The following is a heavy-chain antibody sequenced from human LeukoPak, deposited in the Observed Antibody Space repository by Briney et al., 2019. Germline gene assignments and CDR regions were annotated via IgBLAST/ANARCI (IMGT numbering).Heavy chain of an antibody. CDR2: ILCSGGST. D-gene: IGHD3-9*01. CDR1: GFTFSNYA. Sequence: EGSLRLSCAASGFTFSNYAMSWVRQAPGKGLEWVSAILCSGGSTYYADSVKGRFTVSRDNSKSTLYLQMNSLRAEDTALYYCAKWGDYDVLTGYYVPDYWGQGTLVTVSS. J-gene: IGHJ4*02. V-gene: IGHV3-23*01. CDR3: AKWGDYDVLTGYYVPDY.